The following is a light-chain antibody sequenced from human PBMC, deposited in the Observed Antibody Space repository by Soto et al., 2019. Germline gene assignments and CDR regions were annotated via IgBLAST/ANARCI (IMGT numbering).Light chain of an antibody. J-gene: IGKJ2*01. Sequence: AIQMPQSPSSLSASVGDRVTITCRASQDIKNELGWYQQEPGKAPKLLIYAASSLQSGVPSRFGGSGSGTDFTLTISSLQPEDFATYYCLQDSNYPRTFGQGTKLEIK. V-gene: IGKV1-6*01. CDR1: QDIKNE. CDR2: AAS. CDR3: LQDSNYPRT.